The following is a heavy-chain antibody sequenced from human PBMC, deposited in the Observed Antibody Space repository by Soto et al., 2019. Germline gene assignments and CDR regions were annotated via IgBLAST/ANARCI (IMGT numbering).Heavy chain of an antibody. V-gene: IGHV3-30*18. J-gene: IGHJ5*02. CDR1: GFTFSSYG. D-gene: IGHD2-15*01. Sequence: QVQLVESGGGVVQPGRSLRLSCAASGFTFSSYGMHWVRQAPGKGLEWVAGISYDGSNKYYADSVKGRFTISRDNSKNTLYPQKNRLSAEGTAVSYCANSPNCSGGSCYAEGDWFDPWGQGTLVTVSS. CDR2: ISYDGSNK. CDR3: ANSPNCSGGSCYAEGDWFDP.